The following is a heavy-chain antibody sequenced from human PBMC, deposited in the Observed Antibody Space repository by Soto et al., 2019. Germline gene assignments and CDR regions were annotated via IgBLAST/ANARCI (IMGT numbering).Heavy chain of an antibody. J-gene: IGHJ4*02. Sequence: GGSLRLSCVASGFSFSSYAMTWVRQAPGKGLEWVSVISGSDDSTYYADSVKGRFTISRDNSKNTLFLQMNSLRAEDTAVYYCAKDRERDAWYEDYWGQGTLVTVSS. D-gene: IGHD6-13*01. CDR2: ISGSDDST. CDR1: GFSFSSYA. CDR3: AKDRERDAWYEDY. V-gene: IGHV3-23*01.